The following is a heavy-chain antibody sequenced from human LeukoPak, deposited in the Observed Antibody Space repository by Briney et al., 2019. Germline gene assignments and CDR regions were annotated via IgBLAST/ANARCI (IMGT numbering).Heavy chain of an antibody. D-gene: IGHD3-22*01. CDR3: ARGRDSSGYYYVAYDY. CDR1: GGSISSYY. Sequence: SETLSLTCTVSGGSISSYYWSWIRQPPGKGLEWIGYIYYSGSTNYNPSLKSRVTISVDTPKNQFSLKLSSVTAADTAVYYCARGRDSSGYYYVAYDYWGQGTLVTVSS. CDR2: IYYSGST. J-gene: IGHJ4*02. V-gene: IGHV4-59*01.